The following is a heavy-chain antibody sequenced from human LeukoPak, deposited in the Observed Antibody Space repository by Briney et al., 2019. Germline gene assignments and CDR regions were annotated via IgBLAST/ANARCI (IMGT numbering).Heavy chain of an antibody. CDR3: ARDSRAHYYYYMDV. CDR1: GFTFSSYS. J-gene: IGHJ6*03. D-gene: IGHD2/OR15-2a*01. Sequence: GGSLRLSCAASGFTFSSYSMNWVRQAPGKGLEWVSYISSSSSTIYYADSVKGRFTISRDNAKNSLYLQMNSLRAEDTAVYYCARDSRAHYYYYMDVWGKGTTVTVSS. V-gene: IGHV3-48*01. CDR2: ISSSSSTI.